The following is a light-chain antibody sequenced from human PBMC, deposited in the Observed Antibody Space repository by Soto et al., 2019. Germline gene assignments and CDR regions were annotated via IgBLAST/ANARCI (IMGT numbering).Light chain of an antibody. CDR2: GAS. CDR3: QQYGRSPFT. V-gene: IGKV3-15*01. Sequence: EIVMTQSPATLSVSPGERATLSGRASQSVSSNLAWYQQKPGQAPRLLIYGASTRATGIPARFSGSGSGTEFTLTISRLEPEDFAVYYCQQYGRSPFTFGPGTKVDIK. CDR1: QSVSSN. J-gene: IGKJ3*01.